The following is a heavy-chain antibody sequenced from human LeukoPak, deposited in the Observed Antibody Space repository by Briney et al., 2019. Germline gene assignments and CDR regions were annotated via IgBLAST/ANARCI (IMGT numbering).Heavy chain of an antibody. CDR2: INENGGVK. Sequence: GGSLRLSCAASGFAFNTHWMHWVRQAPGKGLERLANINENGGVKQYLASVKGRFTISRDNAKSSVYLQINSLRVEDTAVYFCGAEAGGIDFWGQGTLVSVSS. V-gene: IGHV3-7*01. D-gene: IGHD6-13*01. CDR3: GAEAGGIDF. CDR1: GFAFNTHW. J-gene: IGHJ4*02.